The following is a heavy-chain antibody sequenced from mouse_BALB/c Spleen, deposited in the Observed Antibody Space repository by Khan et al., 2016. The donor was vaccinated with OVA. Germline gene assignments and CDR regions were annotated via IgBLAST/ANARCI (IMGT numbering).Heavy chain of an antibody. Sequence: EVQRVESGGDLVKPGGSLKLSCAASGFTFSTYGMSWVRQSPDKRLEWVATISSGGSYTYYPDNVKGRFTISRDNAKNTLYLQMSSLKSEDTAMYYCARLAYYYNSEGFAYWGQGTLVTGSA. CDR1: GFTFSTYG. CDR3: ARLAYYYNSEGFAY. V-gene: IGHV5-6*01. J-gene: IGHJ3*01. D-gene: IGHD1-1*01. CDR2: ISSGGSYT.